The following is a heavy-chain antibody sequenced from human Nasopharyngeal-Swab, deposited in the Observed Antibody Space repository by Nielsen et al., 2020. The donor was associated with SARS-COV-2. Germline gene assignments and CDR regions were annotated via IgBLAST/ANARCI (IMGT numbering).Heavy chain of an antibody. J-gene: IGHJ3*02. D-gene: IGHD3-10*01. CDR3: ARDTMVRGVIITPYDAFDI. Sequence: WVRQAPGQGLEWMGGIIPIFGTANYAQKFQGRVTITADKSTSTAYMELSSLRSEDTAVHYCARDTMVRGVIITPYDAFDIWGQGTMVTVSS. V-gene: IGHV1-69*06. CDR2: IIPIFGTA.